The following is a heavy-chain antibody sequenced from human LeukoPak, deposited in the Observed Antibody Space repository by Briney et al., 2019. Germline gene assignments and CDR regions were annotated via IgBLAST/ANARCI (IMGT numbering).Heavy chain of an antibody. CDR3: AKDRYGSGRGQWGFVN. J-gene: IGHJ4*02. Sequence: PGGSLRLSCAASGFTFSSYEMNWVRQAPGKGLEWVSAISGSGGSTYYADSVKGRFTISRDNSKNTLYLQMNSLRAEDTAVYYCAKDRYGSGRGQWGFVNWGQGTLVTVSS. D-gene: IGHD3-10*01. CDR2: ISGSGGST. V-gene: IGHV3-23*01. CDR1: GFTFSSYE.